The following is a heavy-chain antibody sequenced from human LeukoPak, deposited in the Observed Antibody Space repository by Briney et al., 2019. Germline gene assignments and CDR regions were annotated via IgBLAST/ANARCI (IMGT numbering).Heavy chain of an antibody. D-gene: IGHD3-22*01. CDR3: ARVELYYYDSSGYSRPVYYFDY. CDR2: IYTSGST. J-gene: IGHJ4*02. Sequence: SETLSLTCTVSGGSISSYYWSWIRQPAGKGLEWIGRIYTSGSTNYNPSLKSRVTMSVDTSKNQFSLKLSSVTAADTAVYYCARVELYYYDSSGYSRPVYYFDYWGQGTLVTVSS. CDR1: GGSISSYY. V-gene: IGHV4-4*07.